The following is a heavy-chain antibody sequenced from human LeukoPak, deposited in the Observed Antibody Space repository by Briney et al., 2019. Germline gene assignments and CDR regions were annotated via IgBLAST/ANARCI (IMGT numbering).Heavy chain of an antibody. V-gene: IGHV3-7*01. CDR3: ARAPQDIVVVPAAIYYYYYMDV. CDR2: IKQDGSEE. Sequence: GGSLRLSCAASGFTFSIYWMSWVRQAPGKGLEWVANIKQDGSEEYYVDSVKGRFTISRDNAKNSLYLQMNSLRAEDTAVYYCARAPQDIVVVPAAIYYYYYMDVWGKGTTVTISS. D-gene: IGHD2-2*01. J-gene: IGHJ6*03. CDR1: GFTFSIYW.